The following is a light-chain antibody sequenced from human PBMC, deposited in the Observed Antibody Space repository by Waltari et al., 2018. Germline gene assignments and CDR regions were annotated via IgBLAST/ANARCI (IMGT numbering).Light chain of an antibody. CDR3: QQYNSYLT. CDR2: KAS. V-gene: IGKV1-5*03. CDR1: QSISSW. J-gene: IGKJ2*01. Sequence: DIQMTQSPSTVSASVGDRVTITCRASQSISSWLAWYQQKPGKAPKLLIYKASSLESGVPSRFSGSGSGTEFTLTISSLQPDDFATYYCQQYNSYLTFGQGTKLEIK.